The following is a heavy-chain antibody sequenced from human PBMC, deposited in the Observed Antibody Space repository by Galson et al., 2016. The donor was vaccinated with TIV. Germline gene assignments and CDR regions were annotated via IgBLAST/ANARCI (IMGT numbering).Heavy chain of an antibody. Sequence: SVKVSCKASGYTFTNSEINWVRQATGQGLEWMGWVIPNSGKTSYAQKFQGRLTMTRDTSISTAYMELRSLRSDDTAGYYCARLASCGGDCYYVDSWGQGTLVTVSS. CDR2: VIPNSGKT. CDR3: ARLASCGGDCYYVDS. J-gene: IGHJ4*02. D-gene: IGHD2-21*02. CDR1: GYTFTNSE. V-gene: IGHV1-8*01.